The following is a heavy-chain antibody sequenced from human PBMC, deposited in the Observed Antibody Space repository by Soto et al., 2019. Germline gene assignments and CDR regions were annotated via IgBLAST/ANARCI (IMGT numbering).Heavy chain of an antibody. CDR3: ARGRTIFGVVIGRIDY. J-gene: IGHJ4*02. D-gene: IGHD3-3*01. Sequence: QVQLVESGGGVVQPGRSLRLSCAASGFTFSSYGMHWVRQAPGKGREWVAVMWYDGSNKYYADSVKGRFTISRDNSKHTLYLQMNSLRAEDTAVYYCARGRTIFGVVIGRIDYWGQGTLVTVSS. V-gene: IGHV3-33*01. CDR1: GFTFSSYG. CDR2: MWYDGSNK.